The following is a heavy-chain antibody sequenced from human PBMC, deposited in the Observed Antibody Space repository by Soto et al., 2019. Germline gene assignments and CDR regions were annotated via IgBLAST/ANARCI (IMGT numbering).Heavy chain of an antibody. CDR1: GFTFSSYG. J-gene: IGHJ4*02. Sequence: QVQLVESGGGVVQPGRSLRLSCAASGFTFSSYGMHWVRQAPGKGLEWVAVISYDGSNKYYADSVKGRFTISRDNSKKTLYLQMNSLRGEHTAVYYCAKDFADYGDSGTLGYWGQGTLVTVSS. V-gene: IGHV3-30*18. CDR3: AKDFADYGDSGTLGY. D-gene: IGHD4-17*01. CDR2: ISYDGSNK.